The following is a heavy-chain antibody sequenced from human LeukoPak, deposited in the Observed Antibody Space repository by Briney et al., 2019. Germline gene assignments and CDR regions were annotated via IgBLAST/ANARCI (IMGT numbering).Heavy chain of an antibody. J-gene: IGHJ4*02. V-gene: IGHV3-21*01. CDR3: APGDYGGNFGSGYFDY. Sequence: GGSLRLSCAASGFTFSSYSMNWVRQAPGKRLEWVSSISSSSSYIYYADSVKGRFTISRDNAKNSLYLQMNSLRAEDTAVYYCAPGDYGGNFGSGYFDYWGQGTLVTVSS. D-gene: IGHD4-23*01. CDR1: GFTFSSYS. CDR2: ISSSSSYI.